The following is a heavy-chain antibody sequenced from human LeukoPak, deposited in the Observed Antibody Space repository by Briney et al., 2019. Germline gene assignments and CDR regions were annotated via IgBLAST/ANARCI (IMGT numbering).Heavy chain of an antibody. D-gene: IGHD7-27*01. CDR2: IKQNGEAN. J-gene: IGHJ4*02. CDR3: ARENWGTLDY. CDR1: GFTFSSYS. Sequence: SGGSLRLSCAASGFTFSSYSMNWVRQAPGKGLEWLANIKQNGEANQYEDSVMGRFTVSRDNAKNSLFLQMDSLRVEDTAVYYCARENWGTLDYWGQGALVTVSS. V-gene: IGHV3-7*01.